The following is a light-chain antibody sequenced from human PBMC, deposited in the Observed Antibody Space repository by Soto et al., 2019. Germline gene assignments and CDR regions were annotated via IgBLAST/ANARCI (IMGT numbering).Light chain of an antibody. V-gene: IGKV3-20*01. CDR2: GAS. J-gene: IGKJ2*01. CDR3: QQYGGSPYT. CDR1: QSVRSNY. Sequence: EIVLTQSRGTLSLSPGERATLSCRASQSVRSNYLAWYQQKPGQAPRLLIYGASSRATGIPDRFSGTGSGTDFTLTLSRLEPEDFAVYYCQQYGGSPYTFGQGTKLAIK.